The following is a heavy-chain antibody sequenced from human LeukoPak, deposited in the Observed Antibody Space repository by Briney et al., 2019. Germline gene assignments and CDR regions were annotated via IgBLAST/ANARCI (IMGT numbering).Heavy chain of an antibody. Sequence: PGGSLRLSCAASGFTLSRYGMHWVRQAPGKGLEWVSAISGSGGSTYYADSVKGRFTISRDNSKNTLYLQMNSLRAGDTAIYYCAKDPARFDYWGQGTLVTVSS. CDR1: GFTLSRYG. CDR2: ISGSGGST. J-gene: IGHJ4*02. V-gene: IGHV3-23*01. CDR3: AKDPARFDY.